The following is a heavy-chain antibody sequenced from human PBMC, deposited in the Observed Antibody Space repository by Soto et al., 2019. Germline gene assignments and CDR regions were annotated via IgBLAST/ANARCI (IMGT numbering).Heavy chain of an antibody. CDR2: IYYSGST. CDR1: GGSISSSSYY. J-gene: IGHJ4*02. CDR3: ARSVDYIVATKFDY. Sequence: PSETLSLTCTVSGGSISSSSYYWGWIRQPPGKGLEWIGSIYYSGSTYYNPSLKSRVTISVDTSKNQFSLKLSSVTAADTAVYYCARSVDYIVATKFDYWGQGTLVTVSS. D-gene: IGHD5-12*01. V-gene: IGHV4-39*01.